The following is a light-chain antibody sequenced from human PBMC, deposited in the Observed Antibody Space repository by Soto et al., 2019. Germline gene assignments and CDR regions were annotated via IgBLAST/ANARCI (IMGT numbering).Light chain of an antibody. CDR3: ATWDDGLYGPV. V-gene: IGLV1-44*01. CDR2: RDN. CDR1: RSNIGSNP. J-gene: IGLJ3*02. Sequence: QSVLTQPPSASGTPGQRVTISCSGSRSNIGSNPVQWYLQVPGTAHKLLIYRDNERHSGVPDRFSGSKSGTSASLAISGLQSEDEADYHCATWDDGLYGPVFGGGTKLTVL.